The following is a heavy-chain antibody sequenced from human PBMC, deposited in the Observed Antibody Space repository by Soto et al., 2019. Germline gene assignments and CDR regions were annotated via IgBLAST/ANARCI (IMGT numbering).Heavy chain of an antibody. CDR2: IIPILGIA. CDR3: ARDPMTTKLGFDP. J-gene: IGHJ5*02. V-gene: IGHV1-69*04. D-gene: IGHD4-17*01. CDR1: GYTFTSYY. Sequence: GASVKVSCKASGYTFTSYYMNWVRQAPGQGLEWMGRIIPILGIANYAQKFQGRVTITADKSTSTAYMELSSLRSEDTAVYYCARDPMTTKLGFDPWGQGTLVTVSS.